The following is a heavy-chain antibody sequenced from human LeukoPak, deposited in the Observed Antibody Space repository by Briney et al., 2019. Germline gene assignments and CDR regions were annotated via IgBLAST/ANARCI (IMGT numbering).Heavy chain of an antibody. Sequence: GGSLRLSCAASGFTFSSYGMHWVRQAPGKGLEWVAVISYDGSNKYYADSVKGRFTISRDNSKNTLYLQMNSLRAEDTAVYYCARLGYSSGSGYIPYFDYWGQGTLVTVSS. V-gene: IGHV3-30*03. CDR3: ARLGYSSGSGYIPYFDY. CDR2: ISYDGSNK. J-gene: IGHJ4*02. CDR1: GFTFSSYG. D-gene: IGHD6-19*01.